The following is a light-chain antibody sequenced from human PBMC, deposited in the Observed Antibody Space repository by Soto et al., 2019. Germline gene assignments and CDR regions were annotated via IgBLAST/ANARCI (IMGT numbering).Light chain of an antibody. CDR1: ESVSRN. CDR2: DAS. CDR3: QQRGEWPPGAT. V-gene: IGKV3-11*01. J-gene: IGKJ5*01. Sequence: PGARATLSCRASESVSRNLAWYQQKPGQAPRLLIYDASNRATGIPARFSGSGSGTDFTLTISSLEPEDFAVYYCQQRGEWPPGATFGQGTRLENK.